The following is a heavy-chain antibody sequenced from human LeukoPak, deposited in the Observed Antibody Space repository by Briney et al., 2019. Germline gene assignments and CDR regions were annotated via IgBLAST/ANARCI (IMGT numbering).Heavy chain of an antibody. J-gene: IGHJ6*04. Sequence: QPGGSLRLSCAASGFTFSSYWMSWVRQAPGKGLEWMANIKQDEGEKYYVGTVKGRFTVSRDNAKNSLYLQMNSLRAEDTAVYYCAREWNYYGSGIMDVWGKGTTVTVSS. D-gene: IGHD3-10*01. CDR1: GFTFSSYW. V-gene: IGHV3-7*01. CDR2: IKQDEGEK. CDR3: AREWNYYGSGIMDV.